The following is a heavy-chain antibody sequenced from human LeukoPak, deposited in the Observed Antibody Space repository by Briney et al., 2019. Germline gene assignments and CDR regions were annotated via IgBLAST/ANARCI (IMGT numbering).Heavy chain of an antibody. J-gene: IGHJ5*02. CDR1: GGSISSYY. CDR2: IYYSGST. Sequence: SETLSLTCTVSGGSISSYYWSWIRQPPGKGLEWIGYIYYSGSTNYNPSLKSRVTVSVDTSKNQFSLKLNSVSAADTAVYYCARLTVPLRFDPWGQGTLVTVSS. V-gene: IGHV4-59*01. D-gene: IGHD2-2*01. CDR3: ARLTVPLRFDP.